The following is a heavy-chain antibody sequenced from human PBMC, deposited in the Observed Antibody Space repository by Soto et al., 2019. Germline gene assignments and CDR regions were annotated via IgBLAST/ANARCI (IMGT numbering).Heavy chain of an antibody. CDR3: ARDGVDCSGGSCYSDWFDP. Sequence: ASVKVSCKASGYTFTSYGISWVRQAPGQGLEWMGWISAYNGNTNYAQKLQGRVTMTTDTSTSTAYMELRSLRSDDTAVYYCARDGVDCSGGSCYSDWFDPWGQGTLVTVSS. D-gene: IGHD2-15*01. CDR2: ISAYNGNT. V-gene: IGHV1-18*04. J-gene: IGHJ5*02. CDR1: GYTFTSYG.